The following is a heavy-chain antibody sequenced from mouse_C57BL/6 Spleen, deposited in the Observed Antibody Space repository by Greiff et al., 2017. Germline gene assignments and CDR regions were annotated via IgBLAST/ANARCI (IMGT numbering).Heavy chain of an antibody. V-gene: IGHV3-6*01. CDR1: GYSITSGYY. CDR3: ACDGEENSMAY. CDR2: ISYDGSN. J-gene: IGHJ4*01. D-gene: IGHD2-3*01. Sequence: EVQLQEPGPGLVKPSQSLYLTCSVTGYSITSGYYRNWIRQFPGNKLEWMGYISYDGSNNYNPYLKNRITITRDTSKSPFFLKLDSVTTADKATDYCACDGEENSMAYWGQGTSVTVSS.